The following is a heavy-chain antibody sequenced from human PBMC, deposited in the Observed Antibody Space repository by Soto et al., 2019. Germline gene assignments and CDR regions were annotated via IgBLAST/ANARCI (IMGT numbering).Heavy chain of an antibody. J-gene: IGHJ4*02. V-gene: IGHV3-23*01. D-gene: IGHD3-22*01. CDR2: ISGGGGST. Sequence: GGSLRLSCAASGFSFNIFAMNWVRQAPGKGLERVSGISGGGGSTYYADSVKGRFTISRDNSNNTLYLQMNSLRAEDTAVYYCAKDPTSYDSSAQFDSWGQGTLVTVSS. CDR1: GFSFNIFA. CDR3: AKDPTSYDSSAQFDS.